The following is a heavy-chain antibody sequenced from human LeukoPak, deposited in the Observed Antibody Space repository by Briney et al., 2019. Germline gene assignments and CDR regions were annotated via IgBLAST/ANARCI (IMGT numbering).Heavy chain of an antibody. CDR3: AREESSRWYNWFDP. CDR1: GGSISSGSHY. CDR2: IYTSGST. D-gene: IGHD6-13*01. V-gene: IGHV4-61*02. J-gene: IGHJ5*02. Sequence: PSETLSLTCTVSGGSISSGSHYWSWIRQPAGKGLEWIGRIYTSGSTNYNPSLKSRVTISVDTSKNQFSLKLSSVTAADTAVYYCAREESSRWYNWFDPWGQGTLVTVSS.